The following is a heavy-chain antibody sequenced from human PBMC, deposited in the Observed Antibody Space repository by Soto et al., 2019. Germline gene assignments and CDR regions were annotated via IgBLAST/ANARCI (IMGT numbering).Heavy chain of an antibody. CDR2: IYYIGST. V-gene: IGHV4-39*01. J-gene: IGHJ4*02. D-gene: IGHD5-12*01. Sequence: SQTLYLTCTFSGGSISSSSYYWGWIRQPPGKGLEWIGSIYYIGSTYYNPSLKSRVTISVDTSKNQFSLKLSSVTAADTAVYYCARQEWLRLLDYWGQGTLVTSPQ. CDR1: GGSISSSSYY. CDR3: ARQEWLRLLDY.